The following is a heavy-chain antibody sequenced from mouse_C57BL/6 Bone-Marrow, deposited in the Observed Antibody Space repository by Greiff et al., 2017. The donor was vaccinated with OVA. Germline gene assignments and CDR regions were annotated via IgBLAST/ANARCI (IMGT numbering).Heavy chain of an antibody. Sequence: VQLQPSVAELVRPGASVKLSCTASGFTIKNTYMPWVKQTPEQGLEWVGRIDPANGNTKYAPKFQGQGTITADTSSNTTYLQLSSLKSEDTAIYYCARWGMDYDDAMDYWGQGTSVTVSS. D-gene: IGHD2-4*01. CDR2: IDPANGNT. CDR3: ARWGMDYDDAMDY. CDR1: GFTIKNTY. J-gene: IGHJ4*01. V-gene: IGHV14-3*01.